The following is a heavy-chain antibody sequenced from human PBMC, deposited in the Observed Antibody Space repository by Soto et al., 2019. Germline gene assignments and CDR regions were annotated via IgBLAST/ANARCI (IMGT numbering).Heavy chain of an antibody. CDR3: ARARYSSSSFWFDP. V-gene: IGHV4-31*03. J-gene: IGHJ5*02. CDR2: IYYSGST. CDR1: GGSISSGGYY. Sequence: SETLSLTCTVSGGSISSGGYYWSWIRQHPGKGLEWIGYIYYSGSTYYNPSLKSRVTISVDTSKNQFSLKLSSVTAADTAVYYCARARYSSSSFWFDPWGQGTLVTVSS. D-gene: IGHD6-6*01.